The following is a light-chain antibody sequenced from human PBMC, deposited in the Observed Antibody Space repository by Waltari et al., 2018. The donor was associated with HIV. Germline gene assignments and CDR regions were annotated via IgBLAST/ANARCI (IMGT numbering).Light chain of an antibody. CDR2: EVT. V-gene: IGLV2-8*01. Sequence: QSALTQPPSASGSLGQSVTISCTGSSSDIGAYDFVSWFQQHPHSAPKLLLYEVTRRPATFSDRFSGSRSGNTAFLTFSGLQPDDEATYCCISYGDSLKVLFGGGTNVTVL. J-gene: IGLJ2*01. CDR1: SSDIGAYDF. CDR3: ISYGDSLKVL.